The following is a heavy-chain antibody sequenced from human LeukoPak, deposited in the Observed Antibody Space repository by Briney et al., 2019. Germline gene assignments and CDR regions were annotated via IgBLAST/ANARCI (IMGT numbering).Heavy chain of an antibody. J-gene: IGHJ4*02. D-gene: IGHD6-19*01. CDR1: GGSISSYY. CDR2: VYYSGST. Sequence: SETLSPTCTVSGGSISSYYWTCIRQSPGKGLEWIGSVYYSGSTYYNPSLKSRVTMSVDTSKNQFLLKLTSVTAADTAVYHCARVRGSGWYEFEYWGQGTRVTVSS. CDR3: ARVRGSGWYEFEY. V-gene: IGHV4-59*01.